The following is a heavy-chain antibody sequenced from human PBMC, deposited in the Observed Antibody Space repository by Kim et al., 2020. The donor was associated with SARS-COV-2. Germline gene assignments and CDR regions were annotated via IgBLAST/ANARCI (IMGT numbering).Heavy chain of an antibody. Sequence: ASVKVSCKASGYTFTSYGISWVRQAPGQGLEWMGGISAYNGNTNYAQKLQGRVTMTTDTSTSRAYMELRSLRSDDTAVYYCVIAAAGSGFFDIWGQGTMVTVSS. CDR3: VIAAAGSGFFDI. J-gene: IGHJ3*02. V-gene: IGHV1-18*04. CDR1: GYTFTSYG. CDR2: ISAYNGNT. D-gene: IGHD6-13*01.